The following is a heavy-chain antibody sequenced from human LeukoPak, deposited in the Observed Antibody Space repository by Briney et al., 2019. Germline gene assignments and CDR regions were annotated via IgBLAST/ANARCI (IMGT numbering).Heavy chain of an antibody. D-gene: IGHD6-13*01. CDR2: ISSSSSYI. CDR3: ARDRIAAERPNWFDP. CDR1: GFTFSSYS. J-gene: IGHJ5*02. Sequence: GGSLRLSCAASGFTFSSYSMNWVRQAPGKGLEWVSSISSSSSYIYYADSVKGRFTISRDNAKNSLYLQMNSLRAEDTAVYYCARDRIAAERPNWFDPWGQGTLVTVSS. V-gene: IGHV3-21*01.